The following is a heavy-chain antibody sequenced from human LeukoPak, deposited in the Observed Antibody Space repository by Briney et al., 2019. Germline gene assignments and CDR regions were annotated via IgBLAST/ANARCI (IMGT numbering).Heavy chain of an antibody. CDR2: IYDSGST. J-gene: IGHJ4*02. V-gene: IGHV4-59*11. CDR1: GGSISSQY. D-gene: IGHD6-19*01. CDR3: ARGAGWYDY. Sequence: SGTLSLTCTVPGGSISSQYWSWIRQPPGQGLEWIAYIYDSGSTNYNPSLRSRVTISADTSEHQFSLKLNSVTAADTAVYYCARGAGWYDYWGQGTLVTV.